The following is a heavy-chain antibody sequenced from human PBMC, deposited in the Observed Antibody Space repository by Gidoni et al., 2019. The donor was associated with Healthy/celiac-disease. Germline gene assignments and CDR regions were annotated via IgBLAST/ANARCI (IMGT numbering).Heavy chain of an antibody. CDR2: IKSKTDGGTT. J-gene: IGHJ4*02. V-gene: IGHV3-15*07. D-gene: IGHD3-3*01. CDR3: TTVVGYDFWSGYYGVFDY. Sequence: EVQLVESGGGLVKPGGSLRLSCSDSGFSSSTAWMNWVLQSPGKGLDGVGRIKSKTDGGTTDYAAPVKGRFTISRDDSKNTLYLQMNSLKTEDTAVYYCTTVVGYDFWSGYYGVFDYWGQGTLVTVSS. CDR1: GFSSSTAW.